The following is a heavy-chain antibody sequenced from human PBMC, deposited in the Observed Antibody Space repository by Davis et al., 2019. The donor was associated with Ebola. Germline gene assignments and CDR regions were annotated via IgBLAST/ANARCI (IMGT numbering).Heavy chain of an antibody. Sequence: GGSLRLSCAASGFTFSRYWMSWVRQAPGKGLEWVANIKQDGSEKYYVDSVKGRFTISRDNAKNSLYLQMNSLRAEDTAVYYCARDGVENWFDPWGQGTLVTVSS. CDR2: IKQDGSEK. V-gene: IGHV3-7*03. D-gene: IGHD3-10*01. CDR3: ARDGVENWFDP. CDR1: GFTFSRYW. J-gene: IGHJ5*02.